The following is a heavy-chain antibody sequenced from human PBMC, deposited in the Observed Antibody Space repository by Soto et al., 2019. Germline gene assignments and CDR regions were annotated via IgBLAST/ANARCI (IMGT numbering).Heavy chain of an antibody. CDR2: IYSGGST. CDR1: AGSMSGYY. Sequence: SETVSLTCSVSAGSMSGYYWAWIRQPPGKGLEWIGYIYSGGSTFYNPSLKSRVTISLDTSKKRFSLRLTSVTPADTALYFCARAPRRGDCFDYWGQGTLGTVSA. J-gene: IGHJ4*02. D-gene: IGHD3-10*01. V-gene: IGHV4-59*01. CDR3: ARAPRRGDCFDY.